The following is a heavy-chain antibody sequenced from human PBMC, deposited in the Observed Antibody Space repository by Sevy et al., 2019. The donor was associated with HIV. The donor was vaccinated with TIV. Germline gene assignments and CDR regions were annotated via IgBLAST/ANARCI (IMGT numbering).Heavy chain of an antibody. CDR2: ISRISSYI. J-gene: IGHJ4*01. V-gene: IGHV3-21*01. Sequence: GGSLRLSCAASGFTFSSYSMNWVRQAPGKGLEWVSSISRISSYIYYADSVKGGFTISRDNAKNSLYLQMNSLRAEDTAVYYCAREFKERWLQLGNFDYWGHGTLVTVSS. CDR1: GFTFSSYS. D-gene: IGHD5-12*01. CDR3: AREFKERWLQLGNFDY.